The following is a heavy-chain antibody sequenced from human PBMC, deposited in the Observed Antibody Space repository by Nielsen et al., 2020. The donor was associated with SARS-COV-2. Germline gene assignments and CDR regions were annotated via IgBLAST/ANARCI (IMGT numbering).Heavy chain of an antibody. D-gene: IGHD3-10*01. CDR3: ARGLGYGSGSYYEDNWFDP. Sequence: GESLKTSCAASGFPFSSYEMNWVRQAPGKALEWLSYIGGNGRNIFYADSVKGRFTISRDNAKNSLYLQMNSLRDEDTAVYYCARGLGYGSGSYYEDNWFDPWGQGTLVTVSS. CDR1: GFPFSSYE. CDR2: IGGNGRNI. V-gene: IGHV3-48*03. J-gene: IGHJ5*02.